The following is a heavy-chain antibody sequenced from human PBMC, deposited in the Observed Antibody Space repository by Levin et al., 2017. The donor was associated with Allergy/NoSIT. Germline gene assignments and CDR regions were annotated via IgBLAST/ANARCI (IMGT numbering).Heavy chain of an antibody. Sequence: PGESLKISCTASGYTFTSSYMLWVRQAPGQGLEWMGVINPSGGDTTYAQRFQGRLTMTRDTSTSTVFMELSSLTSDDTAVYYCARVSLVHIGRRLQPLDYWGQGTLVAVSS. CDR2: INPSGGDT. V-gene: IGHV1-46*01. CDR1: GYTFTSSY. J-gene: IGHJ4*02. D-gene: IGHD5-24*01. CDR3: ARVSLVHIGRRLQPLDY.